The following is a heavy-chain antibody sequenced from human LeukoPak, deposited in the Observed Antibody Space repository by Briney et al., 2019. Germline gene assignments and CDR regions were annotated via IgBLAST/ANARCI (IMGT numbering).Heavy chain of an antibody. D-gene: IGHD2-2*01. V-gene: IGHV4-39*07. CDR2: IYYSGRT. J-gene: IGHJ4*02. CDR3: ARDLSTIEGAFDY. Sequence: SETLSLTCTVSGGSISSSSYYWGWIRQPPGEGLEWIGSIYYSGRTYYNPSLKSRVTISVDTSKNQFSLKLSSVTAADTAVYFCARDLSTIEGAFDYWGQGTLVTVSS. CDR1: GGSISSSSYY.